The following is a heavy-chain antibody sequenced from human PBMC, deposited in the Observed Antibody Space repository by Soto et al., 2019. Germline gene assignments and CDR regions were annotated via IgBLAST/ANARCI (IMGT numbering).Heavy chain of an antibody. CDR2: TYYRSKWYN. CDR3: ARDPGSSIYYYYYGVDV. CDR1: GDSVSSNSAA. Sequence: SQTLSLTCAVSGDSVSSNSAAWNWIRQSPSRGLEWLGRTYYRSKWYNDYAVSVKSRITINPDTSKNQFSLQLNSVTPEDTAVYYCARDPGSSIYYYYYGVDVWGQGTTVTVSS. D-gene: IGHD1-26*01. J-gene: IGHJ6*02. V-gene: IGHV6-1*01.